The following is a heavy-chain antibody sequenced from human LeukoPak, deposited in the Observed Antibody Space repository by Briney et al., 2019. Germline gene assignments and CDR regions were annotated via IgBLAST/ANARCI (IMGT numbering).Heavy chain of an antibody. V-gene: IGHV3-48*02. J-gene: IGHJ4*02. CDR3: ARDYYDILTGYHNYFDY. CDR1: VVTFSSYS. D-gene: IGHD3-9*01. Sequence: PGGSLRLSCAASVVTFSSYSMNWVRQAPGKGVEWVSYTSSSSSTIHYTDSVKALFTIYRDNAKNSLHLKMNSLRDEDTAVYYCARDYYDILTGYHNYFDYWGQGTLVTVSS. CDR2: TSSSSSTI.